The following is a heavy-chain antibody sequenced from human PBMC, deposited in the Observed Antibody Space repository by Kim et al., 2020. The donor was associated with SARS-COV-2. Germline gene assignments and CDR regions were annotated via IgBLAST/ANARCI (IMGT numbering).Heavy chain of an antibody. CDR3: AREMTTMRGLDY. CDR2: IYTTGTT. J-gene: IGHJ4*02. D-gene: IGHD4-4*01. Sequence: SETLSLTCSVSGGSISNYFWTWIRQPAGKGLEWIGRIYTTGTTNYNSSLKSRVTMSVDTPKNQFSLELTSVTAADTAVYYCAREMTTMRGLDYCGQGTLVTVSS. V-gene: IGHV4-4*07. CDR1: GGSISNYF.